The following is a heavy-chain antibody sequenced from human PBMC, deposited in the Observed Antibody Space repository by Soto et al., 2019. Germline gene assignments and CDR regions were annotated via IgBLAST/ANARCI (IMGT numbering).Heavy chain of an antibody. Sequence: PSETLSLTCTVSGGSISSYYWSWSRQPPGEGLEWIGYIYYSGSTNYNPSLKSRVTISVDTSKNQFSLKLSSVTAADTAVYYCARHGLRGVVIHPYYYYYYMDVWGKGTTVTVSS. D-gene: IGHD3-3*01. CDR2: IYYSGST. J-gene: IGHJ6*03. CDR3: ARHGLRGVVIHPYYYYYYMDV. CDR1: GGSISSYY. V-gene: IGHV4-59*08.